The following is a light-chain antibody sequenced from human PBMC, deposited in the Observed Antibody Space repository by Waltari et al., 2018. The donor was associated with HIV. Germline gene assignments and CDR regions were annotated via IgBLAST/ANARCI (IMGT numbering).Light chain of an antibody. CDR1: SSNIGAGYD. CDR3: QSYDSSLSGSI. J-gene: IGLJ2*01. CDR2: GNI. V-gene: IGLV1-40*01. Sequence: QSVLTQPPSVSGAPGQRVTISCTGSSSNIGAGYDVPGYQQLPGTAPKLLINGNINRPSGVPDRFSDSKSGTSASLAITGLQAEDEADYYCQSYDSSLSGSIFGGGTKLTVL.